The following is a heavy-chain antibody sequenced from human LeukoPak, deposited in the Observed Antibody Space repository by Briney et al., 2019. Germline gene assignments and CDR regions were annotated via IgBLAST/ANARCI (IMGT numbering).Heavy chain of an antibody. CDR3: ATMTTVKTAFHY. J-gene: IGHJ4*02. Sequence: ASVKVSCKVSGYTLTELSMHWVRQAPGKGLEWMGGFDPEDGETIYAQEFQGRVTMTEDTSTDTAYMELSSLRSEDTAVYYCATMTTVKTAFHYWGQGTLVTVSS. D-gene: IGHD4-17*01. V-gene: IGHV1-24*01. CDR2: FDPEDGET. CDR1: GYTLTELS.